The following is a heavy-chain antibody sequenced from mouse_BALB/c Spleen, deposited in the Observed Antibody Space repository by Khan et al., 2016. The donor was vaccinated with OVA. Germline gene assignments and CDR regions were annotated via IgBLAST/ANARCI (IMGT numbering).Heavy chain of an antibody. CDR1: GFTFSSYG. J-gene: IGHJ2*01. Sequence: EVELVESGGGLVQPGGSLKLSCAASGFTFSSYGMSWVRQTPDKRLELVATLNSNGGSTYYQDSVKGRFTISRDNSKNTLYLQMSSLKSEDTAMYYCARMARTINWGQGTTLTVSS. CDR3: ARMARTIN. V-gene: IGHV5-6-3*01. CDR2: LNSNGGST.